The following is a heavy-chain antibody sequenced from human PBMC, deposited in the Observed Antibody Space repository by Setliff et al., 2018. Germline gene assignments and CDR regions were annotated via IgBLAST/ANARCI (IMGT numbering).Heavy chain of an antibody. CDR1: GFTFSDYY. J-gene: IGHJ4*02. Sequence: GGSLRLSCAASGFTFSDYYMSWIRQAPGKGLEWVSYISSSGSTMYYADSVKGRFTISRDNAKDSLYLQTNSLRAEDTAVYYCARAPYYYDSSGYYSDYWGQGTLVTVSS. CDR2: ISSSGSTM. D-gene: IGHD3-22*01. CDR3: ARAPYYYDSSGYYSDY. V-gene: IGHV3-11*01.